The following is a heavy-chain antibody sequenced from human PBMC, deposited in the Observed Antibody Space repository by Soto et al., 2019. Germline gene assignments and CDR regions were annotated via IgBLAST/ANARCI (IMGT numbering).Heavy chain of an antibody. CDR2: MSSDGTNK. J-gene: IGHJ4*02. V-gene: IGHV3-30-3*01. D-gene: IGHD3-22*01. CDR3: AREGKLVVITTVFDY. Sequence: LRLSCAASGFNFSSYAMHWVRQAPGKGLEWVALMSSDGTNKYYADSVKGRFTISRDNSKNTVYLQMNSLRAEDTAVYYCAREGKLVVITTVFDYWGQGILVTVSS. CDR1: GFNFSSYA.